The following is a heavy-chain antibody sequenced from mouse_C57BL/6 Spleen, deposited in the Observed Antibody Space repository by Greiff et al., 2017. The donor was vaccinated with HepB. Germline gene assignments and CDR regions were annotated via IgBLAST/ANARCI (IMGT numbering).Heavy chain of an antibody. V-gene: IGHV1-15*01. Sequence: QVQLQQSGAELVRPGASVTLSCKASGYTFTDYEMHWVKQTPVHGLEWIGAIDPETGGTAYNQKFKGKAILTADKSSSTAYMELRSLTSEDSAVYYCTREEYSQFITTGDFDYWGQGTTLTVSS. J-gene: IGHJ2*01. CDR2: IDPETGGT. CDR3: TREEYSQFITTGDFDY. D-gene: IGHD1-1*01. CDR1: GYTFTDYE.